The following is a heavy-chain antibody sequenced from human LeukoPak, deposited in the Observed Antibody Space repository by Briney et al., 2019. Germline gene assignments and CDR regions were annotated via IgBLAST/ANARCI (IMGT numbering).Heavy chain of an antibody. D-gene: IGHD3-3*01. CDR3: AKDIYDFWSGHLKNAFDI. Sequence: GGSLRLSCAASGFTFSSYGMHWVRQAPGKGLEWVAFIRYDGSNKYYADSVKGRFTISRDNSKNTLYLQMNSLRAEDTAVYYCAKDIYDFWSGHLKNAFDIWGQGTMVTVSS. V-gene: IGHV3-30*02. CDR2: IRYDGSNK. J-gene: IGHJ3*02. CDR1: GFTFSSYG.